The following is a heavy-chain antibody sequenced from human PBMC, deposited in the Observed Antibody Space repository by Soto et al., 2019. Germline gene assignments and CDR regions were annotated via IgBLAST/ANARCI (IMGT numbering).Heavy chain of an antibody. V-gene: IGHV1-69*06. Sequence: QVQLVQSGAEVKKPGSSVKVSCKASGGTFSSYAISWVRQAPGQGLEWMGGIIPIFGTANYAQKFQGRVTINEDKPTSTAYMVLSSLRSEDTGVYYCARSRAVAAKSFDYWGHGTLVTVYS. D-gene: IGHD6-19*01. CDR2: IIPIFGTA. CDR1: GGTFSSYA. J-gene: IGHJ4*01. CDR3: ARSRAVAAKSFDY.